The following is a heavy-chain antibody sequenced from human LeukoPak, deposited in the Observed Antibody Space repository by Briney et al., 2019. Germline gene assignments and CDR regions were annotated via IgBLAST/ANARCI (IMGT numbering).Heavy chain of an antibody. CDR1: GFTFDDYG. CDR2: INWNGGST. V-gene: IGHV3-20*04. D-gene: IGHD3-16*01. CDR3: ARSVGADDTFDI. Sequence: GGSLRLSCAASGFTFDDYGMSWVRQAPGKGLEWVSGINWNGGSTGYAHSVKGRFTISRDNAKNSLYLQMNSLRAEDTALYYCARSVGADDTFDIWGQGTMVTVSS. J-gene: IGHJ3*02.